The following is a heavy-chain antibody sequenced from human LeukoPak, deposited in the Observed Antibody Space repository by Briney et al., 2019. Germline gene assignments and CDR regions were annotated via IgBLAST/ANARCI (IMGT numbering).Heavy chain of an antibody. Sequence: PGRSLRLSCAASGFTYSSYGMYWVRQAPGKGLEWVAVISYHGSNKYYADSVKGRFTISRDNAKNSLFLQMNSLRAEDTAVYYCARADMATITVDYWGQGTLVTVS. D-gene: IGHD5-24*01. J-gene: IGHJ4*02. CDR1: GFTYSSYG. CDR2: ISYHGSNK. CDR3: ARADMATITVDY. V-gene: IGHV3-30*03.